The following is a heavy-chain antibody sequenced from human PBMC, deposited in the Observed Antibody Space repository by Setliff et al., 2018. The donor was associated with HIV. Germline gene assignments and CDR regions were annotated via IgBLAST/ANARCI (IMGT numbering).Heavy chain of an antibody. CDR3: ASMWKVGA. V-gene: IGHV1-8*02. CDR2: MNPNSGNT. CDR1: GYTFSSYD. D-gene: IGHD1-26*01. Sequence: ASVKVSCKASGYTFSSYDINWVRQATGQGLEWMGWMNPNSGNTGYAQKFQGRVTMTRDTSISTAYMELNNLKFEDTAVYFCASMWKVGAWGRGTLVTVSS. J-gene: IGHJ5*02.